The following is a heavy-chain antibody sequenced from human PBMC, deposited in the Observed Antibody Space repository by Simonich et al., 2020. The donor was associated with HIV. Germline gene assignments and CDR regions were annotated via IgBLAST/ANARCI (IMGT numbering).Heavy chain of an antibody. D-gene: IGHD1-1*01. J-gene: IGHJ4*02. CDR1: GGSFSGYY. CDR2: IYYSGST. CDR3: ARESLESFDY. V-gene: IGHV4-34*01. Sequence: QVQLQQWGAGLLKPSETLSLTCAVYGGSFSGYYWSWIRQPPGKGLEWIGSIYYSGSTYYNPSLKSRVTISVDMSKNQFSLKLTSVTAADTAEYFCARESLESFDYWGQGSLVTVSS.